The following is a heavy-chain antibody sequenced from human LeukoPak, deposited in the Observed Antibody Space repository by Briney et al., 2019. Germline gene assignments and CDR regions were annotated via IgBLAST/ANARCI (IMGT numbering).Heavy chain of an antibody. V-gene: IGHV6-1*01. CDR1: GDSVSTNSAT. CDR3: ARLVGASWFDS. CDR2: TYYRPKWYN. D-gene: IGHD1-26*01. J-gene: IGHJ5*01. Sequence: SQTLSLTCAISGDSVSTNSATWTWLRQSPSRGLEWLGRTYYRPKWYNYYAVSMKSRITINPDTSKNQFSLQLNSVTPEDTAVYYCARLVGASWFDSWGQGTLVTVSS.